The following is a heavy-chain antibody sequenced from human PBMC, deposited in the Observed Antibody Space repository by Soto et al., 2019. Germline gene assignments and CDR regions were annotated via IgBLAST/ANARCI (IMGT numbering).Heavy chain of an antibody. Sequence: GRALTLSCAPSGLTFSSYPMHWVRQARGKGLECVAVISYDGSNKNYAGSVKGRFTISRDNSNNTLYLQMNSLRAEETAVYYCARASHRHNYYYGMDVWGQGTTVTVSS. V-gene: IGHV3-30-3*01. J-gene: IGHJ6*02. CDR3: ARASHRHNYYYGMDV. CDR2: ISYDGSNK. CDR1: GLTFSSYP.